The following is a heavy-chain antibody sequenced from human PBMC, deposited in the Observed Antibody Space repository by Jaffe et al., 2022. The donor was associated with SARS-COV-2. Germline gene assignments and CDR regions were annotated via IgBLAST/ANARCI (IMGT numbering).Heavy chain of an antibody. CDR2: IIPIFATP. CDR3: ATSRTRDAVDF. V-gene: IGHV1-69*18. J-gene: IGHJ3*01. Sequence: VQLVQSGAEVKKPGSSVKVSCKASGGSFNNYAINWVRQAPGQGLEWMGRIIPIFATPDYAPTLQGRVTITADDSTSTVYMELISVKPEDTAVYYCATSRTRDAVDFWGQGTRVTVSS. CDR1: GGSFNNYA.